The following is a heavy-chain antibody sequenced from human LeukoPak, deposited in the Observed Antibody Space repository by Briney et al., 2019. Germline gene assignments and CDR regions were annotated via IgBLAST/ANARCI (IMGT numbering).Heavy chain of an antibody. CDR2: ISYDGSNK. V-gene: IGHV3-30*01. J-gene: IGHJ3*02. D-gene: IGHD3-3*01. CDR1: GFTFSSYA. Sequence: GGSLRLSCAASGFTFSSYAMHWVRQAPGKGLEWVAVISYDGSNKYYADSVKGRFTISRDNSKNTLYLQMNSLRAEDTAVYYCARVSGPSLDAFDIWGQGTMVTVSS. CDR3: ARVSGPSLDAFDI.